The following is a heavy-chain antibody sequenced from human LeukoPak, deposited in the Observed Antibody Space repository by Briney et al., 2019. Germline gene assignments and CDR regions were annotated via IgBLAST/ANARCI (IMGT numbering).Heavy chain of an antibody. D-gene: IGHD5-12*01. CDR1: GFTFSTSW. V-gene: IGHV3-7*01. CDR3: ARDSGYNAFDI. CDR2: INPDGSRI. J-gene: IGHJ3*02. Sequence: GGSLRLSCAASGFTFSTSWMTWVRQAPGKGLDWLGNINPDGSRINYVDSVKGRFTFSRDNAKNSLFLQMNSLGAEDTAVFYCARDSGYNAFDIWGQGTMVTVSS.